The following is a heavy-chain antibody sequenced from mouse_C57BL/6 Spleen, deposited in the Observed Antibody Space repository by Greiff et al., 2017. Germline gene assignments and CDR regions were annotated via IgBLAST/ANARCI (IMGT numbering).Heavy chain of an antibody. D-gene: IGHD3-3*01. Sequence: EVKLVESEGGLVQPGSSMKLSCTASGFTFSDYYMAWVRQVPEKGLEWVANINYDGSSTYYLDSLKSRFIISRDNAKNILYLQMSSLKSEDTATYYCARVGWDYFDYWGQGTTLTVSS. CDR1: GFTFSDYY. J-gene: IGHJ2*01. CDR2: INYDGSST. CDR3: ARVGWDYFDY. V-gene: IGHV5-16*01.